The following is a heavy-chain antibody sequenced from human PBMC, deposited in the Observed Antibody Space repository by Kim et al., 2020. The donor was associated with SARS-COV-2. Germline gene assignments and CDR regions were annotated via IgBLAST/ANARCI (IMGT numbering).Heavy chain of an antibody. D-gene: IGHD3-22*01. J-gene: IGHJ4*02. Sequence: SETLSLTCTVSGGSISSSSYYWGWIRQPPGKGLEWIGSIYYSGSTYYNPSLKSRVTISVDTSKNQFSLKLSSVTAADTAVYYCASPARIYYYDSSGSFDYWGQGTLVTVSS. CDR3: ASPARIYYYDSSGSFDY. CDR2: IYYSGST. V-gene: IGHV4-39*01. CDR1: GGSISSSSYY.